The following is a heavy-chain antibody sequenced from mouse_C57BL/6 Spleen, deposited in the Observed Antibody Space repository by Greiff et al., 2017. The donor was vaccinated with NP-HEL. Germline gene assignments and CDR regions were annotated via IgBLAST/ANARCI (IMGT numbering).Heavy chain of an antibody. D-gene: IGHD2-3*01. CDR2: ISYDGSN. Sequence: EVKLMESGPGLVKPSQSLSLTCSVTGYSITSGYYWNWIRQFPGNKLEWMGYISYDGSNNYNPSLKNRISITRDTSKNQFFLKLNSVTTEDTATYYCARDRWSYAMDYWGQGTSVTVSS. CDR3: ARDRWSYAMDY. CDR1: GYSITSGYY. J-gene: IGHJ4*01. V-gene: IGHV3-6*01.